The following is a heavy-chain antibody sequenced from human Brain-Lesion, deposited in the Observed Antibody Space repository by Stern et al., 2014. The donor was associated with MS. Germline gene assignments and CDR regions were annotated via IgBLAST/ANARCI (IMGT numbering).Heavy chain of an antibody. Sequence: QVQLQQSGPGLVKPSETLSLTCTVSGGSISSSSYYWGWIRQPPGKGLEWIGSIYYRGSTYYNPSLKSRVTIYMDTPQNPFSLMRSSVTAADTAVYFCAKLWLGELPESPFDYWGQGTLVTVSS. CDR3: AKLWLGELPESPFDY. J-gene: IGHJ4*02. CDR2: IYYRGST. V-gene: IGHV4-39*01. CDR1: GGSISSSSYY. D-gene: IGHD3-10*01.